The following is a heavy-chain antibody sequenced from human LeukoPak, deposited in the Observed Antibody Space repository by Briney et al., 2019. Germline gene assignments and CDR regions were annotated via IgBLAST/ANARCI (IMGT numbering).Heavy chain of an antibody. CDR3: AREVGYSSSYYGRFDP. V-gene: IGHV1-2*06. Sequence: GASVKVSRKASGYTFTGYYMHWVRQAPGQGLEWMGRVNPNNGVPNYAQKFQGRVTMTRDTAISTFYMELSSLRSDDTAVYFCAREVGYSSSYYGRFDPWGQGTLVIVSS. J-gene: IGHJ5*02. D-gene: IGHD2-2*01. CDR2: VNPNNGVP. CDR1: GYTFTGYY.